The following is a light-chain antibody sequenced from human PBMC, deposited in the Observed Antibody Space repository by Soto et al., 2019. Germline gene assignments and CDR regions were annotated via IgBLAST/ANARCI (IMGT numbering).Light chain of an antibody. J-gene: IGLJ1*01. CDR2: DNS. CDR3: GTWDSSLSAYV. CDR1: NSNTGNNY. V-gene: IGLV1-51*01. Sequence: QSVLTQPPSVSAAPGQKVTISCSGSNSNTGNNYVSWYQQLPGTAPKLLIYDNSNRPSGIPDRFSGSKSGTSATLGITGLQTGDEADYYCGTWDSSLSAYVFGTGTKVTVL.